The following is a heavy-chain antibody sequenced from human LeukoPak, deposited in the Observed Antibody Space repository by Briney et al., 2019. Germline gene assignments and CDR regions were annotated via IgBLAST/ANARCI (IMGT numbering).Heavy chain of an antibody. CDR3: ARGRGDTIPWS. CDR2: IYHSGST. V-gene: IGHV4-59*01. CDR1: GDSISSYY. J-gene: IGHJ4*02. Sequence: SETLSLTCTVSGDSISSYYWNWIRQPPGRGLEWIGYIYHSGSTNSYNPSLKSRVTMSVDTSKNQCSLKLSSVTAADTAVYYCARGRGDTIPWSWGRGTLVTVSS. D-gene: IGHD2-21*02.